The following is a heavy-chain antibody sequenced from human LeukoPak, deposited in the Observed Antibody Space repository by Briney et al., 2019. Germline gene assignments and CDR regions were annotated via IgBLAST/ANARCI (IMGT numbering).Heavy chain of an antibody. CDR1: GGTFSSYT. CDR2: IIPILGIA. V-gene: IGHV1-69*02. D-gene: IGHD6-19*01. Sequence: GSSVKVSCKASGGTFSSYTISWVRQAPGQGLERMGRIIPILGIANYAQEFQGRVTITADKSTSTAYMELSSLRSEDTAVYYCARAGGWYNWFDPWGQGTLVTVSS. J-gene: IGHJ5*02. CDR3: ARAGGWYNWFDP.